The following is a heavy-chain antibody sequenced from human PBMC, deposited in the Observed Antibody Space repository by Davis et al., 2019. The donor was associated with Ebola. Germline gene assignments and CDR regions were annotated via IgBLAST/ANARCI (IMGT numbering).Heavy chain of an antibody. D-gene: IGHD6-19*01. J-gene: IGHJ3*02. CDR2: ISGSGGST. V-gene: IGHV3-23*01. Sequence: GGSLRLSCAASGFTFNIFDMHWVRQAPGKGLEWVSGISGSGGSTYYADSVKGRFTISRDNSENMLYLQMNSLRAEDTAVYYCARSTGYIAVAAIWGQGTMVTVSS. CDR3: ARSTGYIAVAAI. CDR1: GFTFNIFD.